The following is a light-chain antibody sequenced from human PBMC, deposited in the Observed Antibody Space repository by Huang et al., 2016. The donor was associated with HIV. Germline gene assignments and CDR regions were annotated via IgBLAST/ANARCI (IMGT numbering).Light chain of an antibody. V-gene: IGKV1-6*01. Sequence: AIQMTQSPSSLSASVGDRVTISCRGSQDIGDDLSWFQQRPGKVPKLLISGASTLQSGVPSRFSGSASGTDFTLTITSLQPEDFATYYCLQTYNDPHTFGQGTKLQIK. CDR1: QDIGDD. CDR2: GAS. J-gene: IGKJ2*01. CDR3: LQTYNDPHT.